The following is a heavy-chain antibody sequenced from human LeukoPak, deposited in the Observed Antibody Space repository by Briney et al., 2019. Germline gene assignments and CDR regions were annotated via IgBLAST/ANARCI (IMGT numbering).Heavy chain of an antibody. V-gene: IGHV4-34*01. CDR2: INHSGSA. CDR3: ARGPKANIVVVPAAIPRFDY. CDR1: GGSFSGYY. Sequence: SETLSLTCSVYGGSFSGYYWSWLRQPPGKGLEWVGEINHSGSANYNPSLKSRVTISVDTSKNQFSLKLSSVPASDTAVYYCARGPKANIVVVPAAIPRFDYWGQGTLVTVSS. J-gene: IGHJ4*02. D-gene: IGHD2-2*02.